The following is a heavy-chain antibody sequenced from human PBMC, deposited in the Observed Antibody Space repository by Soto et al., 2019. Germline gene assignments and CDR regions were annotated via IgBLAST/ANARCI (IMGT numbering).Heavy chain of an antibody. J-gene: IGHJ4*02. V-gene: IGHV4-61*01. CDR2: IYYSGST. Sequence: PSETLSLTCTVSGGSVSNGRFYWSWIRQPPGKGLEWIGYIYYSGSTKYNPSLTSRVTISVDTSKNQFSLKLTSVTAADTAVYYCARSGSGSGWLGGQGTLVTVSS. CDR1: GGSVSNGRFY. CDR3: ARSGSGSGWL. D-gene: IGHD6-19*01.